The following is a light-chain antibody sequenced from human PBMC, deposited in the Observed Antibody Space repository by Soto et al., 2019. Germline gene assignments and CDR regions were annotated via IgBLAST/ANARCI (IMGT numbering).Light chain of an antibody. CDR3: QHYNNWPPYT. Sequence: EVVMTQSPATLSVSPGERATLSCRASQSVGSHLAWYQQKPGQAPRLLIYGASIRLSGIPGRFGGGGSGTEFTLTISSLQSEDSAVYYCQHYNNWPPYTFGQGTKVEIK. V-gene: IGKV3-15*01. CDR2: GAS. CDR1: QSVGSH. J-gene: IGKJ1*01.